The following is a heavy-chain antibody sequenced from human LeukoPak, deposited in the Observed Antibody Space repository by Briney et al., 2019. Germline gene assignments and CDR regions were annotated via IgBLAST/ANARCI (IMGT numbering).Heavy chain of an antibody. Sequence: SETLSLTCTVSGGSISSYYWSWIRQPPGKGLEWIGYIYYSGSTNYNPSLKSRVTISVDTSKNQFSLKLSSVTAADTAVYYCARGVWAAAGTPFDYWGQGTLVTVSS. V-gene: IGHV4-59*01. CDR2: IYYSGST. J-gene: IGHJ4*02. D-gene: IGHD6-13*01. CDR1: GGSISSYY. CDR3: ARGVWAAAGTPFDY.